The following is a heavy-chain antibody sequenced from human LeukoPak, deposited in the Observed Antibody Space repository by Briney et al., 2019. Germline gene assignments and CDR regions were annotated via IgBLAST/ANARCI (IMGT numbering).Heavy chain of an antibody. Sequence: GRSLRLSCAASGFTFSSYAMRWVRQAPGKGLGWVAVISYDGSNKYYADSVKGRFTISRDNSKNTLYLQMNSLRAEDTAVYYCARDQIVVVTASKHTVYYGMDVWGQGTTVTVSS. V-gene: IGHV3-30-3*01. D-gene: IGHD2-21*02. CDR3: ARDQIVVVTASKHTVYYGMDV. CDR1: GFTFSSYA. J-gene: IGHJ6*02. CDR2: ISYDGSNK.